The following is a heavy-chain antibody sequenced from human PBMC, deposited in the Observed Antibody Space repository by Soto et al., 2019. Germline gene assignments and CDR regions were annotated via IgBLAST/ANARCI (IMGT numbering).Heavy chain of an antibody. Sequence: GESLKISCKASGYSFTSYWIGWVRQMPGKGLEWMGIIYPGDSEIRYSPSFQGQATMSADKSTSTAYLQWNSLKASDTAMYYYVRSVNGGRYMFDPWGLG. D-gene: IGHD2-15*01. CDR1: GYSFTSYW. J-gene: IGHJ5*02. CDR3: VRSVNGGRYMFDP. V-gene: IGHV5-51*01. CDR2: IYPGDSEI.